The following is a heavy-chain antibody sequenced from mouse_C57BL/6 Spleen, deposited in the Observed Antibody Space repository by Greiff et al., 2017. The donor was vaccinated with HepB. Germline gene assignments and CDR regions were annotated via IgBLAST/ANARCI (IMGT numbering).Heavy chain of an antibody. Sequence: EVQLQQSGAELVKPGASVKLSCTASGFNIKDYYMHWVKQRTEQGLEWIGRIDPEDGETKYDPKFQGKATITADTSSNTAYLQLSSLTSEDTAVYYCAIGSDYGSDAAWFAYWGQGTLVTVSA. CDR2: IDPEDGET. V-gene: IGHV14-2*01. CDR3: AIGSDYGSDAAWFAY. CDR1: GFNIKDYY. D-gene: IGHD1-1*01. J-gene: IGHJ3*01.